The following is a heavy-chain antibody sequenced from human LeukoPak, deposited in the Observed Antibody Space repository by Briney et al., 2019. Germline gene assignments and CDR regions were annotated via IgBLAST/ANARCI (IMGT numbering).Heavy chain of an antibody. CDR1: GGSFSGYY. Sequence: SETLSLTCAVYGGSFSGYYWSWIRQPPGKGLEWIGEINHSGSTNYNPSLKSRVTISVDTSKNQFSLKLSSVTAADTAVHYCARHVLLWFGEIHFDIWGQGTMVTVPS. CDR2: INHSGST. J-gene: IGHJ3*02. D-gene: IGHD3-10*01. V-gene: IGHV4-34*01. CDR3: ARHVLLWFGEIHFDI.